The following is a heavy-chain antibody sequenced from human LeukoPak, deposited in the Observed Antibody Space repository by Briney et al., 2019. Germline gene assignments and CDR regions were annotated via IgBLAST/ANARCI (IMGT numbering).Heavy chain of an antibody. CDR2: IYYSGST. V-gene: IGHV4-59*01. CDR1: GGSISSYY. Sequence: SETLSLTCTVSGGSISSYYWSWIRQPPGKGLEWIGYIYYSGSTNYNPSLKSRVTISVDTSKNQFSLKLSSVTAADTAVYYCARMPWFGDVPDAFDIWGQGTMVTVSS. J-gene: IGHJ3*02. D-gene: IGHD3-10*01. CDR3: ARMPWFGDVPDAFDI.